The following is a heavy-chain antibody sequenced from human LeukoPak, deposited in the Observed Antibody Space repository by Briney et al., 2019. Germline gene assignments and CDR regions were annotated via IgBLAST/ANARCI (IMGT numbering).Heavy chain of an antibody. CDR2: ISSSSSYI. V-gene: IGHV3-21*01. CDR3: ARGRYCSSTSCYVGAYYYYGMDV. D-gene: IGHD2-2*01. J-gene: IGHJ6*02. Sequence: PGGSLRLSCAASGFTFSSYSMNWVRQAPGKGLEWVSSISSSSSYIYYADSVKGRFTISRDNAKNSLYLQMNSLRAEDTAVYYCARGRYCSSTSCYVGAYYYYGMDVWGQGTTVTVSS. CDR1: GFTFSSYS.